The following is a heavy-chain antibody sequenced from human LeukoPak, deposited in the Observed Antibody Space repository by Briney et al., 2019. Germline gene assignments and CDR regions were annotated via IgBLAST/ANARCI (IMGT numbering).Heavy chain of an antibody. D-gene: IGHD1-26*01. CDR2: IKQDGSEK. J-gene: IGHJ3*02. V-gene: IGHV3-7*01. Sequence: GGSLRLSCAASGFTFSTSWMSWVRQAPGKGLEWVANIKQDGSEKYYVDSVKGRFTISRDNAKNSLYLQMNSLRAEDTAVYYCARDGELGSPADAFDIWGQGTMVTVSS. CDR1: GFTFSTSW. CDR3: ARDGELGSPADAFDI.